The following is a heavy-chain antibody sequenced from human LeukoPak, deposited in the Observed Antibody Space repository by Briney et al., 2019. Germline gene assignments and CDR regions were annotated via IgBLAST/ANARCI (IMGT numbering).Heavy chain of an antibody. Sequence: SETLSLTCTVSGGSISSSSYYWGWIRQPPGKGLEWIGSIYYSGSTYYNPSLKSRVTISVDTSKNQFSLKLSSVTAADTAVYYCARGAMRAADAFDIWGQGTMVTVSS. J-gene: IGHJ3*02. D-gene: IGHD2-15*01. V-gene: IGHV4-39*01. CDR3: ARGAMRAADAFDI. CDR1: GGSISSSSYY. CDR2: IYYSGST.